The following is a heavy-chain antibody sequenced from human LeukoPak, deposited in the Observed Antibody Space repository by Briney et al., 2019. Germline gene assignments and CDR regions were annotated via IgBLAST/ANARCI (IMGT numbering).Heavy chain of an antibody. J-gene: IGHJ6*02. Sequence: ASVKVSCKASGYTFTSYGISWVRQAPGQGLEWMGWISAYNGNTNYAQKLQGRVTMTTDTSTSTAYMELRSLRSDDTAVYYCARGESSSSQSHYYYYSMDVWGQGTTVTVSS. CDR2: ISAYNGNT. D-gene: IGHD2-2*01. CDR3: ARGESSSSQSHYYYYSMDV. V-gene: IGHV1-18*01. CDR1: GYTFTSYG.